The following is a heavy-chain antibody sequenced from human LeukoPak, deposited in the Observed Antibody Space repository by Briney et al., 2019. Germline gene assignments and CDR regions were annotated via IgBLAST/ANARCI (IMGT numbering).Heavy chain of an antibody. CDR3: ARPLDYDILTGYCPFGD. D-gene: IGHD3-9*01. CDR2: ITPIFGTA. CDR1: GCTFSSYA. V-gene: IGHV1-69*05. J-gene: IGHJ4*02. Sequence: SVKVSCKASGCTFSSYAISWVRQAPGQGLEWMGGITPIFGTANYAQKFQGRVTITTDKSTSTAYMELSSLRSEDTAVYYCARPLDYDILTGYCPFGDWGQGTLVTVSS.